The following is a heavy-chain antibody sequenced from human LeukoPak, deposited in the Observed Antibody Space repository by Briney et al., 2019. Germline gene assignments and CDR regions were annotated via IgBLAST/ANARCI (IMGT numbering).Heavy chain of an antibody. CDR2: IYHSGST. J-gene: IGHJ1*01. Sequence: SETLSLTCIVSGGSISTYYWNWIRQPPGKGLEWIGYIYHSGSTNYNPSLQSRVTISVDTSKNQFSLNLNSVTAAGTAVYYCARGGAARLHFQNWGQGTLVTVSS. CDR3: ARGGAARLHFQN. D-gene: IGHD6-6*01. CDR1: GGSISTYY. V-gene: IGHV4-59*01.